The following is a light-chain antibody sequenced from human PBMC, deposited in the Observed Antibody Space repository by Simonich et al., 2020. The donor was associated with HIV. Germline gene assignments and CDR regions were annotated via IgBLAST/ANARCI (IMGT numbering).Light chain of an antibody. Sequence: EIVLTQSPVTLSLSPGERATLSCRASQIVSSRYLAWYQQKPGLAPRLLIYDASSRATGVPDRFSGSGSGTDFTLTISRLEPEDFAVYYCQQYGTSPPLTFGGGTKVEIK. J-gene: IGKJ4*01. CDR1: QIVSSRY. CDR2: DAS. CDR3: QQYGTSPPLT. V-gene: IGKV3D-20*01.